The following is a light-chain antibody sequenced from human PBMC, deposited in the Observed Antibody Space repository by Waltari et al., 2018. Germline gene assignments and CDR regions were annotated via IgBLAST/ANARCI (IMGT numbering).Light chain of an antibody. CDR1: NSNVGSYIL. CDR3: GSNVGSSVF. Sequence: QSALTQPASVSGSPGQSLTISCPGFNSNVGSYILVSWYQTHPGKAPKRLIYEGNRRPSGVSNRFSGSKSDNAGSLPLAGLQAEDEADYYCGSNVGSSVFFGGGTKLTV. CDR2: EGN. V-gene: IGLV2-23*03. J-gene: IGLJ2*01.